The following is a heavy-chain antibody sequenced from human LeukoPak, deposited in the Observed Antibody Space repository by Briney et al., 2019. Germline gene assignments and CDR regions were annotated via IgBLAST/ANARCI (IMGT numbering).Heavy chain of an antibody. J-gene: IGHJ1*01. V-gene: IGHV1-2*02. CDR1: GYTFTGYY. D-gene: IGHD2-21*02. CDR3: ARAKAYCGGDCYSSEYFQH. CDR2: INPNSGGT. Sequence: ASVKVSCKASGYTFTGYYMHWVRQASGQGLEWMRWINPNSGGTNYAQKFQGRVTMTRDTSISTAYMELSRLRSDDTAVYYCARAKAYCGGDCYSSEYFQHWGQGTLVTVSS.